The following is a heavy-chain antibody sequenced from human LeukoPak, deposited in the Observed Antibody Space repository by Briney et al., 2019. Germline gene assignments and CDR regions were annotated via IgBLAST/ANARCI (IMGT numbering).Heavy chain of an antibody. CDR3: AKDLGYYDSSGYWDY. J-gene: IGHJ4*02. D-gene: IGHD3-22*01. CDR1: GFTFSSYG. V-gene: IGHV3-30*02. Sequence: PGGSLRLSCAASGFTFSSYGMHWVRQAPGKGLEWVAFIRYDGSNKYYADSVKGRFTISRDNSKNTLYLQMNSLRAEDTAVYYCAKDLGYYDSSGYWDYWGQGTLVTVSS. CDR2: IRYDGSNK.